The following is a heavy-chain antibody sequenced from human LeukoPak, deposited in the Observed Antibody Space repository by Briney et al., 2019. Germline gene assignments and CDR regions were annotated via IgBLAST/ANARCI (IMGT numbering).Heavy chain of an antibody. J-gene: IGHJ5*02. CDR3: AKDRTPYSGSYSPFDP. Sequence: PGGSLRLSCAASGFTFDDYAMHWVRQAPGKGLEWVSGISWNSGSIGYADSVKGRFTISRDNAKNSLYLQMNSLRAEDTALYYCAKDRTPYSGSYSPFDPWGQGTLVTVSS. CDR2: ISWNSGSI. V-gene: IGHV3-9*01. CDR1: GFTFDDYA. D-gene: IGHD1-26*01.